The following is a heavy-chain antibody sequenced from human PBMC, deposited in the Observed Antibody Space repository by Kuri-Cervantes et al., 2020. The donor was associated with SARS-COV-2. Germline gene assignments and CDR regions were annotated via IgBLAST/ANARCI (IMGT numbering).Heavy chain of an antibody. CDR1: GYSFTSYW. J-gene: IGHJ5*02. V-gene: IGHV5-10-1*01. CDR2: IDPSDSYT. CDR3: ARQWAGQQLINWFDP. D-gene: IGHD6-13*01. Sequence: KVSCKGSGYSFTSYWIGWVRQMPGKGLEWMGRIDPSDSYTNYSPSFQGHVTISADKSISTAYLQWSSLKASDTAMYYCARQWAGQQLINWFDPWGQGTLVTVSS.